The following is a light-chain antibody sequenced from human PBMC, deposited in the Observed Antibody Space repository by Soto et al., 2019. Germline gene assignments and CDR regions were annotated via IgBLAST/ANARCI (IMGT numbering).Light chain of an antibody. CDR3: QQYHIWPSWT. Sequence: EVVLTQSPATLSVSLGDSATLSCRAGQSVSLSLAWDQMRPGQPPRLLIYGASTRATDIPARFRGTGSGTDFTLTISSLQSEDFAVYFCQQYHIWPSWTFGQGTKVDIK. J-gene: IGKJ1*01. CDR2: GAS. V-gene: IGKV3-15*01. CDR1: QSVSLS.